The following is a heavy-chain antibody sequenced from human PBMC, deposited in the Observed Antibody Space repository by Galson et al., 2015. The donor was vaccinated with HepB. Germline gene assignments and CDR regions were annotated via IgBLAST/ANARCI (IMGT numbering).Heavy chain of an antibody. CDR1: EFTVKSNH. D-gene: IGHD3-16*01. Sequence: LRLSCAASEFTVKSNHMSWVRQAPGKGLEWVAVIYTDDNTKYADSVKGRFTISRAKSENTLYLQMYSLGPEDTAVYYCARDQGDDYVNYYYYHGMDVWGQGTTVTVSS. CDR3: ARDQGDDYVNYYYYHGMDV. CDR2: IYTDDNT. J-gene: IGHJ6*02. V-gene: IGHV3-66*02.